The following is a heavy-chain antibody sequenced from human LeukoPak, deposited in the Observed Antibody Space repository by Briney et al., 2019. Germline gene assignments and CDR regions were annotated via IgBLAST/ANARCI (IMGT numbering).Heavy chain of an antibody. CDR1: GGSFSSHY. D-gene: IGHD6-19*01. V-gene: IGHV4-34*01. CDR2: INHRGST. Sequence: SETLSLTCGVSGGSFSSHYLTWIRQPPGKGLEWIGEINHRGSTNYNPSLESRVTVSADTSRNQLSLSLTSVTAADSAVYFCARGLRQGSAWSWGPKEKSYQYMDVWGTGTTVIVSS. J-gene: IGHJ6*04. CDR3: ARGLRQGSAWSWGPKEKSYQYMDV.